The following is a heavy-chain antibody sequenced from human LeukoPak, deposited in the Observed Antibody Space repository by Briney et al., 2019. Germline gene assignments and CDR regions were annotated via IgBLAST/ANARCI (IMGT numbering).Heavy chain of an antibody. J-gene: IGHJ4*02. V-gene: IGHV4-39*07. CDR3: ARYPFGYYFDY. CDR1: GGSISSSSYY. CDR2: IYYSGST. Sequence: PSETLSLTCTVSGGSISSSSYYWGWIRQPPGKGLEWIGSIYYSGSTYYNPSLKSRVTISVDTSKNQFSLKLSSVTAADTAVYYCARYPFGYYFDYWGQGTLVTVSS. D-gene: IGHD3-3*01.